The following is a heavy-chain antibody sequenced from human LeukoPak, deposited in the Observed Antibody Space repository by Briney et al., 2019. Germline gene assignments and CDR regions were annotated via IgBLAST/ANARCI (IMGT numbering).Heavy chain of an antibody. CDR2: ISYDGSNK. D-gene: IGHD3-22*01. Sequence: PGGSLRLSCAASGFTFSSYGMHWVRQAPGKGLEWVAVISYDGSNKYYADSVKGRFTISRDNSKNTLYLQMGSLRAEDMAVYYCARVPRRDLVVKGKYYFDYWGQGTLVTVSS. CDR1: GFTFSSYG. V-gene: IGHV3-30*03. J-gene: IGHJ4*02. CDR3: ARVPRRDLVVKGKYYFDY.